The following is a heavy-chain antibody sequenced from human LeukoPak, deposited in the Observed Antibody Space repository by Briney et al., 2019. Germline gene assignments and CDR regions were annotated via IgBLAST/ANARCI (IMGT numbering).Heavy chain of an antibody. V-gene: IGHV3-7*01. D-gene: IGHD3-9*01. Sequence: GGSLRLSCAASGFTFSSYWMSWVRQAPGKGLEWVANIKQDGSEKYYVDSVKGRFTISRDNAKNSLYLQMNSLGAEDTAVYYCARGTPGYAINWFDPWGQGTLVTVSS. CDR1: GFTFSSYW. CDR3: ARGTPGYAINWFDP. CDR2: IKQDGSEK. J-gene: IGHJ5*02.